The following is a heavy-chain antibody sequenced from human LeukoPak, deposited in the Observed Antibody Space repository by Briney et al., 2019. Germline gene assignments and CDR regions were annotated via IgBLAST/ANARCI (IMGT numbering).Heavy chain of an antibody. CDR3: ARDSIDYGNWFDP. J-gene: IGHJ5*02. V-gene: IGHV3-48*03. CDR2: ISSSGCTI. D-gene: IGHD4-17*01. CDR1: GFTFSSYE. Sequence: GGSLRLSCAASGFTFSSYEMNWVRQAPGKGLEWVSYISSSGCTIYYADSVKGRFTISRDNAKNSLYLQMNSLRAEDTAVYYCARDSIDYGNWFDPWGQGTLVTVSS.